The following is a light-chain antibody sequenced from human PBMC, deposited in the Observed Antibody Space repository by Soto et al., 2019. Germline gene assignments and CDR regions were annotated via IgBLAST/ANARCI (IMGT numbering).Light chain of an antibody. CDR1: QSISSY. CDR2: SAS. Sequence: DIQMTQTPSSLSASVGDRVTITCRASQSISSYLNWYLQRPGQAPKLLIRSASTLQRGVPSRFSGSGSRTEFTLTIADLQPDDFGTYYCQQSLTMPITFGHGTRLEI. CDR3: QQSLTMPIT. J-gene: IGKJ5*01. V-gene: IGKV1-39*01.